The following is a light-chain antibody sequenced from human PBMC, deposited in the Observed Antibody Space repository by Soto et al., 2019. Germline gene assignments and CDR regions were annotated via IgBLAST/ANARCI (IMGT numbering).Light chain of an antibody. CDR2: GAS. CDR1: QTIRSNY. V-gene: IGKV3-20*01. J-gene: IGKJ1*01. Sequence: ETVLTQSPATLSLSPGERATLSCRASQTIRSNYLAWYRQTPGQAPRLLIYGASNRATGIADRFSGSGSGTDFTLIISRLEPEDFALYYCQQYGSSPWTFGRGTKLEIK. CDR3: QQYGSSPWT.